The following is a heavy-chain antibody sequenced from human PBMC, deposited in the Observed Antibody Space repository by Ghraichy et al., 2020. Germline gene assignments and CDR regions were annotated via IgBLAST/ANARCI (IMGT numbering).Heavy chain of an antibody. V-gene: IGHV3-23*01. CDR2: ISGSGGST. CDR1: GFTFSSYA. D-gene: IGHD3-22*01. J-gene: IGHJ4*02. CDR3: AKDLRGYDSSGEPSFDY. Sequence: GGSLRLSCAASGFTFSSYAMSWVRQAPGKGLEWVSAISGSGGSTYYADSVKGRFTISRDNSKNTLYLQMNSLRAEDTAVYYCAKDLRGYDSSGEPSFDYWGQGTLVTVSS.